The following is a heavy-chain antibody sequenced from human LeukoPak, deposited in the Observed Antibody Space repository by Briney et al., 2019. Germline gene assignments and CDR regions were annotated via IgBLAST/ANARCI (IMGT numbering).Heavy chain of an antibody. D-gene: IGHD5-12*01. Sequence: RSGGSLRLSCAASGFTFSSYGMHWVRQAPGKGLEWVAVIWYDGSNKYYADSVKGRSTISRDNSKNTLYLQMNSLRAEDTAVYYCARDLYSGYDSDDYWGQGTLVTVSS. J-gene: IGHJ4*02. CDR3: ARDLYSGYDSDDY. CDR1: GFTFSSYG. CDR2: IWYDGSNK. V-gene: IGHV3-33*01.